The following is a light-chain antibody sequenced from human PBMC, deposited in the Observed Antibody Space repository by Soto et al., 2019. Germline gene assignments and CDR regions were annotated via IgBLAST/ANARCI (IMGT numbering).Light chain of an antibody. CDR3: QQFSSYPLT. J-gene: IGKJ4*01. CDR2: WAS. Sequence: DIVMTQSADSLAVSLGERATINCKSSQSVFSNSNNKKYLAWYQQKPGQPPKLLIHWASIRESGVPDRFSGSGSGTDFTLTINSLQAEDVAVYYCQQFSSYPLTFGGGTKVEIK. V-gene: IGKV4-1*01. CDR1: QSVFSNSNNKKY.